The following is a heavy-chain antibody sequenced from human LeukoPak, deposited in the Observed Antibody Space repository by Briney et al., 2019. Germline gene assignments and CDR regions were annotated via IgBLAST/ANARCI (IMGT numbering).Heavy chain of an antibody. Sequence: PSETLSLTCTVSGGSISSYYWSWIRQPPGKRLEWIGYIYYSGSTNYNPSLKSRVTISVDTSKNQFSLKLSSVTAADTAVYYCARELSFWSGYHYWFDPWGQGTLVTVSS. CDR2: IYYSGST. CDR3: ARELSFWSGYHYWFDP. V-gene: IGHV4-59*01. D-gene: IGHD3-3*01. J-gene: IGHJ5*02. CDR1: GGSISSYY.